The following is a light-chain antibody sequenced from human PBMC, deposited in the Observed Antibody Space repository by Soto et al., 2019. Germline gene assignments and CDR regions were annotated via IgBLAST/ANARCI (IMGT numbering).Light chain of an antibody. V-gene: IGLV2-14*03. CDR3: NSFISSTTPLV. J-gene: IGLJ2*01. CDR2: DVT. Sequence: QSALTQPASVSGSPGQSISISCTGTSSDDGGYEYVSWYQQHPGKAPKLIIYDVTYRPSGVSGRFSGSKSGNTASLTISGLHAEDEADYYCNSFISSTTPLVFGGGTKVTVL. CDR1: SSDDGGYEY.